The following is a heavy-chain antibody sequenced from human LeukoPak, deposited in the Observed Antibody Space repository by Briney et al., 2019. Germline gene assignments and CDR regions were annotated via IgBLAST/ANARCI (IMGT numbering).Heavy chain of an antibody. CDR3: ARIYSSSFPYYYYYMDV. V-gene: IGHV3-21*01. Sequence: PGGSLRLSCVASGFTFSTYTMVWVRQAPGKGLEWVSSISSSSSYIYYADSVKGRFTISRDNAKNSLYLQMNSLRAEDTAVYYCARIYSSSFPYYYYYMDVWGKGTTVTVSS. J-gene: IGHJ6*03. CDR1: GFTFSTYT. CDR2: ISSSSSYI. D-gene: IGHD6-13*01.